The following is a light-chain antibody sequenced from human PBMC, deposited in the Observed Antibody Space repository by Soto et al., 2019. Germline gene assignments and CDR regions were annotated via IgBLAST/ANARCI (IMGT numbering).Light chain of an antibody. Sequence: AIRMTQSPSSLSASTGDRVTITCRASQGISSYLAWYQQKPGKAAKLLIYAASTLQSGVPSRFSGSGSGTDFTLTISCLQSEDFATYYCQQYYSYPPTFGGGTKV. V-gene: IGKV1-8*01. CDR1: QGISSY. J-gene: IGKJ4*01. CDR2: AAS. CDR3: QQYYSYPPT.